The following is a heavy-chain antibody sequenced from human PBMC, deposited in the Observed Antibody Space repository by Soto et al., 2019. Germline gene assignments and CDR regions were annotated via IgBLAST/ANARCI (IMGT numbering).Heavy chain of an antibody. CDR2: TYYSGST. V-gene: IGHV4-31*03. CDR3: ARDADYGGSRGGMDV. CDR1: GGSVNNANYF. Sequence: QVRLEESGPGLVKPSETLSLICSVSGGSVNNANYFWNWIRHHPENGLEWIGYTYYSGSTRYNPSFKSRFTLSIDTSKNQFSLSLNSVTVADTAVYFCARDADYGGSRGGMDVWGRGTTVTVSS. D-gene: IGHD4-17*01. J-gene: IGHJ6*02.